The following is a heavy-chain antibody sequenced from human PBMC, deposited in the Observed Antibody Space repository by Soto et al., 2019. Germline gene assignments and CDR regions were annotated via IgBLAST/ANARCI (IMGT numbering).Heavy chain of an antibody. V-gene: IGHV3-48*03. CDR3: ARDTALGGMDV. CDR1: GFTFSSYE. Sequence: EVQLVESGGGLVQPGGSLRLSCAASGFTFSSYEMNWVRQAPGKGLEWVSYISSSGSTIYYADSVKGRFTISRDNAKNSLYLQMNSLGAEVTAVYYCARDTALGGMDVWGQGTTVTVSS. D-gene: IGHD7-27*01. CDR2: ISSSGSTI. J-gene: IGHJ6*02.